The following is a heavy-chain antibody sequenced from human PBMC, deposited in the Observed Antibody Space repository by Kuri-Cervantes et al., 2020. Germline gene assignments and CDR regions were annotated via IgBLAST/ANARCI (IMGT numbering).Heavy chain of an antibody. CDR3: ATNAIPRGELSAFDI. V-gene: IGHV1-46*01. D-gene: IGHD1-26*01. Sequence: ASVKVSCKASGYTFTSYYMHWVRQAPGQGLEWMGIINPSGGSTSYAQKFQGRVTMTEDTSTDTAYMELSSLRSEDTAVYYCATNAIPRGELSAFDIWGQGTMVTVSS. J-gene: IGHJ3*02. CDR1: GYTFTSYY. CDR2: INPSGGST.